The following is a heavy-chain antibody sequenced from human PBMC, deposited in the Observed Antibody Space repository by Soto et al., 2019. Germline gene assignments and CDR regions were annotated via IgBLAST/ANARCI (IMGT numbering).Heavy chain of an antibody. CDR2: IIPIFGTA. D-gene: IGHD3-10*01. CDR1: GGTFSSYA. Sequence: GASVKVSCKASGGTFSSYAISWVRQAPGQGLEWMGGIIPIFGTANYAQKFQGRVTITADESTSTAYMELSSLRSEDTAVYYCATDPYGSGSYSRGYYGMDVWGQGTTVTVYS. CDR3: ATDPYGSGSYSRGYYGMDV. V-gene: IGHV1-69*13. J-gene: IGHJ6*02.